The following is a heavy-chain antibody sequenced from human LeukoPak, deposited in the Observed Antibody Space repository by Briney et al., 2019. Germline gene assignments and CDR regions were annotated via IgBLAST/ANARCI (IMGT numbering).Heavy chain of an antibody. CDR3: ARDAHYDFWSGYYGCFDP. CDR2: IYYSGST. CDR1: GGSISSYY. Sequence: SETLSLTCTVSGGSISSYYWSWIRQPPGKGLEWIGYIYYSGSTNYNPSLKSRVTISVDTSKNQFSLKLSSVTAADTAVYYCARDAHYDFWSGYYGCFDPWGQGTLVTVSS. D-gene: IGHD3-3*01. J-gene: IGHJ5*02. V-gene: IGHV4-59*01.